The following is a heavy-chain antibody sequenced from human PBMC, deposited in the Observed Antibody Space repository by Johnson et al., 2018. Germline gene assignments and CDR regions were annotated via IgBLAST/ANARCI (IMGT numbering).Heavy chain of an antibody. CDR1: GGTFSSYA. V-gene: IGHV1-69*12. CDR3: ARDSVPGSGERHAPWLVGYFQH. J-gene: IGHJ1*01. D-gene: IGHD6-19*01. CDR2: IIPIFGTA. Sequence: QVQLVQSGAEVKKPGSSVKVSCKASGGTFSSYAISWVRQAPGQGLEWMGGIIPIFGTANYAQKFQGRVTITADESTSTAYMELSSLRAEDTAVYYCARDSVPGSGERHAPWLVGYFQHWGQGTLVTVSS.